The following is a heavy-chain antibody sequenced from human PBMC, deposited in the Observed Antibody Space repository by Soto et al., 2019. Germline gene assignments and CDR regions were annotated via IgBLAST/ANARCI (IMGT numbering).Heavy chain of an antibody. CDR3: ARAEELIFGVVVIMAV. D-gene: IGHD3-3*01. CDR2: INGGNANT. V-gene: IGHV1-3*01. Sequence: QVQLVQSGAEVKKPGAAVKLSCKTSGYTFTSYAVHWVRQAPGQRLEWMGWINGGNANTKYSQKFQDRVTITRDTSAITSYMELSSLTSEDTGVYYCARAEELIFGVVVIMAVWGRGTTVTVSS. CDR1: GYTFTSYA. J-gene: IGHJ6*04.